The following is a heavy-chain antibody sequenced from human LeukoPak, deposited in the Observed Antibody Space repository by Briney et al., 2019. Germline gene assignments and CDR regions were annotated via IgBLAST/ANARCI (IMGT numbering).Heavy chain of an antibody. CDR3: ARHRSSWLIDY. CDR2: ISDSGGNT. Sequence: GSLRLSCAASGFTFNTYAMSWVRQAPWERLQWASGISDSGGNTYYADSVRGRFTIPRDNSKNTLYLQMNSLRAEDTAVYYCARHRSSWLIDYWGQGTLVTVSS. J-gene: IGHJ4*02. CDR1: GFTFNTYA. V-gene: IGHV3-23*01. D-gene: IGHD6-6*01.